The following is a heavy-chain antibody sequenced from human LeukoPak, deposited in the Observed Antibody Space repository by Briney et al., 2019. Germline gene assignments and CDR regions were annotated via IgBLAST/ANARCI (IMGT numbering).Heavy chain of an antibody. J-gene: IGHJ3*02. CDR3: ARDLSSGYYPDAFDI. D-gene: IGHD3-22*01. CDR2: INPSGGST. CDR1: GYTFTGYY. V-gene: IGHV1-46*01. Sequence: GASVKVSCKASGYTFTGYYMHWVRQAPGQGLEWMGIINPSGGSTSYAQKFQGRVTMTRDMSTSTVYMELSSLRSEDTAVYYCARDLSSGYYPDAFDIWGQGTMVTVSS.